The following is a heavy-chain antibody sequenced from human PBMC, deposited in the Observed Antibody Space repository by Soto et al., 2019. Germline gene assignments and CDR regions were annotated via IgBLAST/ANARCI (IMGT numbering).Heavy chain of an antibody. CDR3: ARDAYYDMGV. V-gene: IGHV5-51*01. CDR2: IYPGDSDT. CDR1: GYSFTSYW. Sequence: GESLKISCKGSGYSFTSYWIGWVRQMPGKGLECMGIIYPGDSDTRYSPSFQGQVTISADKSISTAYLQMNSLRAEDTAVYYCARDAYYDMGVWGQGTTVTVSS. J-gene: IGHJ6*02.